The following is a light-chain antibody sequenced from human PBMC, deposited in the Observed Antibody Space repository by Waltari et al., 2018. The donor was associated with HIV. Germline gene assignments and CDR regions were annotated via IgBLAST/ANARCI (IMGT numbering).Light chain of an antibody. CDR3: QQYYSSPQT. V-gene: IGKV4-1*01. J-gene: IGKJ4*01. Sequence: DIVMTQSPESLNVSLGERATLHCHTSQNTFYTSNNKSHLAWYQHKAGQSPKLLISWASSRESGVPDRFSGSGSGTNFSLTISSLETADVAIYYCQQYYSSPQTFGRGTRVEIK. CDR2: WAS. CDR1: QNTFYTSNNKSH.